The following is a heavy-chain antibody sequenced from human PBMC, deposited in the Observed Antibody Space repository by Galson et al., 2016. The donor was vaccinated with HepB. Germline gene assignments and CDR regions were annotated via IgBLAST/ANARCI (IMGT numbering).Heavy chain of an antibody. CDR3: ARDFCAGDGGGETCYHGLAF. J-gene: IGHJ4*02. CDR1: GYTFPTFC. CDR2: TSLTGNR. V-gene: IGHV1-18*01. D-gene: IGHD2-21*01. Sequence: SVKVSCKASGYTFPTFCINWLRQAPGQGPEWMSWTSLTGNRETAQRFQGRLTMTTDTSANTAYMELTSLTSDDTAVYYCARDFCAGDGGGETCYHGLAFWGQGTPVTVCS.